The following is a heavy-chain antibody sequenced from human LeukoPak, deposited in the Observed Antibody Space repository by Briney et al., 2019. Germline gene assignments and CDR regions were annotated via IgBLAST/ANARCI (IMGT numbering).Heavy chain of an antibody. CDR3: ARTNYDILTGDLDEYFQH. CDR1: GGSISSGDYY. Sequence: SETLSLTCTVSGGSISSGDYYWSWIRQPPGKGLEWIGYIYYSGSTYYNPSLKSRVTISVDTSKNQFSLKLSSVTAADTAVYYCARTNYDILTGDLDEYFQHWGQGTLVTVSS. CDR2: IYYSGST. V-gene: IGHV4-30-4*08. J-gene: IGHJ1*01. D-gene: IGHD3-9*01.